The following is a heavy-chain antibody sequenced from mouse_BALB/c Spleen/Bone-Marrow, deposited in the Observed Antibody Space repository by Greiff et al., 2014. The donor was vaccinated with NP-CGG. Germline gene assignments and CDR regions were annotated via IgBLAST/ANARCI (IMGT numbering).Heavy chain of an antibody. Sequence: VQLKESGPGLVAPSQCLSITCTVSGFSLTSYGVHWVRQPPGKGLEWLGVIWAGGSTNYNSALMSRLSISKDNSKSQVFLKMNSLQTDDTAMYYCARYYYGFLDYWGQGTTLTVSS. D-gene: IGHD1-2*01. V-gene: IGHV2-9*02. J-gene: IGHJ2*01. CDR1: GFSLTSYG. CDR3: ARYYYGFLDY. CDR2: IWAGGST.